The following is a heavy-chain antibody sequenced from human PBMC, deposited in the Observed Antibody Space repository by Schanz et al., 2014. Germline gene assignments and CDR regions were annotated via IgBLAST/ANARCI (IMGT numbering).Heavy chain of an antibody. CDR2: ISVYTGNT. CDR1: GYTFTSYG. Sequence: QVQLVQSGAEVKKPGASVKVSCKASGYTFTSYGISWVRQAPGQGLEWVGWISVYTGNTKYGQKVQGRVTMTADTSTNTAYMELRSLRSDDAAVYYCAKAECDSVADSYARLDPWGQGTRVTVSS. D-gene: IGHD2-21*02. CDR3: AKAECDSVADSYARLDP. J-gene: IGHJ5*02. V-gene: IGHV1-18*01.